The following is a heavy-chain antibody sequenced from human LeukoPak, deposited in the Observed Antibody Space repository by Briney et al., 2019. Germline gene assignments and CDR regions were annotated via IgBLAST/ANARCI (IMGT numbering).Heavy chain of an antibody. V-gene: IGHV3-48*03. CDR3: VTVTNGY. CDR1: GITFSSYE. CDR2: ISTTGSTI. J-gene: IGHJ4*02. Sequence: GGSLRLSCAVSGITFSSYEMNWVRQAPGKGLKWVSYISTTGSTIYYADSVKGRFTISRDNAKYSLYLQMNSLRAEDTAVYYCVTVTNGYWGQGTLVTVSS. D-gene: IGHD4-17*01.